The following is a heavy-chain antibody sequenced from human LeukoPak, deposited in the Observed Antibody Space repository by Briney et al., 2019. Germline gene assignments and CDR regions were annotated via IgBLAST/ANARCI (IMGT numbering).Heavy chain of an antibody. CDR1: GGTFCSYA. D-gene: IGHD3-16*02. V-gene: IGHV1-69*13. CDR3: AIPGSYRPQGRYNLAH. Sequence: ASVKVSCKASGGTFCSYAISWVRQAPGQGLEWMGGIIPNFGTANYAQKFQGRVTITADESTSTAYMELSSLRSEDTAVYYCAIPGSYRPQGRYNLAHWGQGTLVTVSS. J-gene: IGHJ4*02. CDR2: IIPNFGTA.